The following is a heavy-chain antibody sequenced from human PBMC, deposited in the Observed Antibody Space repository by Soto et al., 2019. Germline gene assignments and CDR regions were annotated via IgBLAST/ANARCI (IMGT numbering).Heavy chain of an antibody. CDR2: ISAYNGNT. CDR3: AGLSIDWNDANWFDY. D-gene: IGHD1-1*01. CDR1: GYTFTSYG. V-gene: IGHV1-18*01. Sequence: ASVKVSCKASGYTFTSYGISWVRQAPGQGLEWMGWISAYNGNTNYAQKLQGRVTMTTDTSTSTAYMELRSLRSDDTAVYYCAGLSIDWNDANWFDYWGQGTLVTVSS. J-gene: IGHJ5*01.